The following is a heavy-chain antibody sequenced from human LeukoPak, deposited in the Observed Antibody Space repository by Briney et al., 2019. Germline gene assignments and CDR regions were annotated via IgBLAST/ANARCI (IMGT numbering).Heavy chain of an antibody. Sequence: SETLSLTCTVSGGSISSYYWSWIRQPPGKGLEWIGYIYYSGSTNYNPSLKSRVTISVDTSKNQFSLKLSSVTAADTAVYYCARAGRRYDILTGYPTLYYFDYWGQGTLVTVSS. CDR3: ARAGRRYDILTGYPTLYYFDY. CDR2: IYYSGST. V-gene: IGHV4-59*01. D-gene: IGHD3-9*01. CDR1: GGSISSYY. J-gene: IGHJ4*02.